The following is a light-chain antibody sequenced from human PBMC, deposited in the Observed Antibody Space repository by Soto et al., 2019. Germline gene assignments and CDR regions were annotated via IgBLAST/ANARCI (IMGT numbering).Light chain of an antibody. J-gene: IGLJ2*01. CDR2: EVS. CDR1: SSDVGGYNY. Sequence: QSVLTQPPSASGSPGQSVIISCTGTSSDVGGYNYVSWYQQHPGKAPKLMIYEVSKRPSGVPDRFSGSKSGNTASLTASGLQTEDEADYYCSSYAGSNNFVVFGGGTQLTVL. CDR3: SSYAGSNNFVV. V-gene: IGLV2-8*01.